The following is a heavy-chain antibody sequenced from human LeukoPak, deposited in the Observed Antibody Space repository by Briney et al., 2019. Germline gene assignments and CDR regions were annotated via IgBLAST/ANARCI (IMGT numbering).Heavy chain of an antibody. Sequence: PGGSLRLSCAASGFTFSSYSMHWARQAPGKGLVWVSRINSDGSSTSYADSVKGRFTISRDNAKNTLYLQMNSLRAEDTAVYYCYGFPADWFDPWGQGTLVTVSS. CDR3: YGFPADWFDP. CDR1: GFTFSSYS. D-gene: IGHD3-10*01. V-gene: IGHV3-74*01. CDR2: INSDGSST. J-gene: IGHJ5*02.